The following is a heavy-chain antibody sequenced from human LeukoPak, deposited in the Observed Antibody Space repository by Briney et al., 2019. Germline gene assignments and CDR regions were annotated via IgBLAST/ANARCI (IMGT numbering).Heavy chain of an antibody. D-gene: IGHD6-13*01. CDR2: IWYDGSNK. V-gene: IGHV3-33*01. Sequence: PGGSLRLSCAASGFTFSSYGMHWVRQAPGKGLEWVAVIWYDGSNKYYADSVKGRFTISRDNSKNTLYLQMNSLRAEDTAVYYCARDAGYSSSCYIDYWGQGTLVTVSS. CDR3: ARDAGYSSSCYIDY. CDR1: GFTFSSYG. J-gene: IGHJ4*02.